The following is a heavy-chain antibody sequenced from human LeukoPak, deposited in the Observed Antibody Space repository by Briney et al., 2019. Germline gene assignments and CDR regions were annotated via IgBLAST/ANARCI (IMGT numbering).Heavy chain of an antibody. Sequence: KPSETLSLTCTVSGGSISTYYWSWIRQPPGKGLEWIGYIYYSGSTNYNPSLKSRVTISVDTSKNQFSPKLSSVTAADTAVYYCARSGISWYFDLWGRGTLVTVSS. CDR1: GGSISTYY. J-gene: IGHJ2*01. CDR2: IYYSGST. D-gene: IGHD1-14*01. CDR3: ARSGISWYFDL. V-gene: IGHV4-59*08.